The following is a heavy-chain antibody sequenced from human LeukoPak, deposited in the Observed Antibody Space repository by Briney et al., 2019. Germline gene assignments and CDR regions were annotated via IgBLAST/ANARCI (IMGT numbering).Heavy chain of an antibody. Sequence: ASVKVSCKASGYTFVDHYIHWVRQAPGQGLEWMGWINPKRGGTTYAEKFEGRVTMTSDTAISTVYMELTSLRSDDTAFYYCAREVKVPGGLLGGFDSWGQGSLVTVSS. V-gene: IGHV1-2*02. J-gene: IGHJ5*01. CDR2: INPKRGGT. CDR3: AREVKVPGGLLGGFDS. CDR1: GYTFVDHY. D-gene: IGHD3-10*01.